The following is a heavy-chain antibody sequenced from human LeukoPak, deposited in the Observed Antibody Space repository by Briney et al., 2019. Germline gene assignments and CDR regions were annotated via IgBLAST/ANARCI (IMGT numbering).Heavy chain of an antibody. V-gene: IGHV4-4*07. CDR2: IHTSGST. D-gene: IGHD6-13*01. Sequence: SETLSLTCTVSGASISSYYWSWIRQPAGKGLEWIGRIHTSGSTNCNPSLKSRISMSVDTSKKQFSLKLSSVTAADTAVYYCARVYSSSWYPDYWGQGTLVTVSS. J-gene: IGHJ4*02. CDR1: GASISSYY. CDR3: ARVYSSSWYPDY.